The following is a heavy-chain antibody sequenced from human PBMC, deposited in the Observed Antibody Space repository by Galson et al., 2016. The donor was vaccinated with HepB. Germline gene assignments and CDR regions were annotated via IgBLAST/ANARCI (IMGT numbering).Heavy chain of an antibody. CDR2: IYYSGYT. CDR1: GGSIRSTTYY. J-gene: IGHJ4*02. CDR3: ARLPYGSNWSPLYYFDY. V-gene: IGHV4-39*01. Sequence: ETLSLTCTVSGGSIRSTTYYWGWIRQPPGKGLEWIGNIYYSGYTKHNPSLKSRVTISVDTSKSQFSLNLSSVTPADTAVYYCARLPYGSNWSPLYYFDYWGQGSLVTVSP. D-gene: IGHD6-13*01.